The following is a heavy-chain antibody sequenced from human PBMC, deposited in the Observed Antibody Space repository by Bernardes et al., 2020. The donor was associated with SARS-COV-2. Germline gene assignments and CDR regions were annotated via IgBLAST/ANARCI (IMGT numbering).Heavy chain of an antibody. CDR3: ARDVGPIYSNYGDYYYGMDV. Sequence: TLSLTCTVSGGSISSYYWSWIRQPPGKGLEWIGYIYYSGSTRSTKYSPSLKSRVTISLDTSKNQFSLKLSSVTAADTAVYYCARDVGPIYSNYGDYYYGMDVWGQGTTVTVSS. CDR1: GGSISSYY. D-gene: IGHD4-4*01. V-gene: IGHV4-59*01. CDR2: IYYSGST. J-gene: IGHJ6*02.